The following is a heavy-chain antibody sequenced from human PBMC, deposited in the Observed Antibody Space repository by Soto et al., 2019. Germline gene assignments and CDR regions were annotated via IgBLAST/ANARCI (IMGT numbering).Heavy chain of an antibody. D-gene: IGHD4-4*01. CDR1: GFTFSSYG. Sequence: QVQLVESGGGVVQPGRSLRLSCAASGFTFSSYGMHWVRQAPGKGLEWVAVIWYDGSNKYYADSVKGRFTISRDNSKNTLYLQMNSLRAEDTAVYYCARVGRDDYNYFDYWGQGTLVTVSS. V-gene: IGHV3-33*01. CDR3: ARVGRDDYNYFDY. CDR2: IWYDGSNK. J-gene: IGHJ4*02.